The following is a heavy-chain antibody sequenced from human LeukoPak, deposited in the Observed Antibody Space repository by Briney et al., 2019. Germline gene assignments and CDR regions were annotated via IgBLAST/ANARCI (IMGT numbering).Heavy chain of an antibody. CDR3: ERDSEYSISLYNWFDP. V-gene: IGHV3-7*01. Sequence: GGSLRLSCAASGFTFSRHWMSWVRQAPGKGLEWVANIKQGGSEKYYVDSVKGRFTISRDNAKNSLYLQMNSLRAEDTAVYYCERDSEYSISLYNWFDPWGQGTLVTVSS. D-gene: IGHD6-6*01. J-gene: IGHJ5*02. CDR1: GFTFSRHW. CDR2: IKQGGSEK.